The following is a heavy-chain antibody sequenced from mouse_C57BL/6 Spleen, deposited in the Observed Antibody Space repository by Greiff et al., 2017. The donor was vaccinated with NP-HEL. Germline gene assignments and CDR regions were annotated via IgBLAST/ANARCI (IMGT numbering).Heavy chain of an antibody. D-gene: IGHD1-1*01. CDR2: IYPRSGNT. CDR1: GYTFTSYG. J-gene: IGHJ2*01. CDR3: AEVYGSSYYFDY. Sequence: VQLQQSGAELARPGASVKLSCKASGYTFTSYGISWVKQRTGQGLEWIGEIYPRSGNTYYNEKFKGKATLTADKSSSTAYMELRSLTSEDSAVYFCAEVYGSSYYFDYWGQGTTLTVSS. V-gene: IGHV1-81*01.